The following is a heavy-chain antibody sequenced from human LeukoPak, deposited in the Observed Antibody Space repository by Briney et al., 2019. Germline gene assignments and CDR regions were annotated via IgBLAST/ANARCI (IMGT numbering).Heavy chain of an antibody. Sequence: SETLSLTCTVSGGSISSYYWSWIRQPPGKGLEWIGYIYYSGSTNYNPSLKSRVTISVDTSKNQFSLKLSSVTAADTAVYYCASDDILTGYYRYWGQGTLVTVSS. CDR1: GGSISSYY. D-gene: IGHD3-9*01. J-gene: IGHJ4*02. CDR3: ASDDILTGYYRY. CDR2: IYYSGST. V-gene: IGHV4-59*01.